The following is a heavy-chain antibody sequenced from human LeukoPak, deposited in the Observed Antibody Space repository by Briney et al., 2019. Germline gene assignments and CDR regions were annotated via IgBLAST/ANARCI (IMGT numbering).Heavy chain of an antibody. CDR3: ARGYGDSIHFDY. CDR2: IKRDGSEK. D-gene: IGHD4-17*01. J-gene: IGHJ4*02. V-gene: IGHV3-7*04. Sequence: GGSLRLSCAASGFTFSSYWMSWVRQAPRKGLEWVANIKRDGSEKYYVDSVKGRFTISRDNAKNSLYLQMNSLRAEEAAVYYCARGYGDSIHFDYWGQGTRVTVSS. CDR1: GFTFSSYW.